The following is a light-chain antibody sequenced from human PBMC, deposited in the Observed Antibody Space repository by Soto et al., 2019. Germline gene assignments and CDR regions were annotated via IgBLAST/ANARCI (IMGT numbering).Light chain of an antibody. CDR1: QNIDIY. V-gene: IGKV1-39*01. Sequence: QLTQSPSYMSASVGDRVTLTCRASQNIDIYVSWYQQKPGKAPKLLISAASTLQSGVPSRFSGSRSGTDFTLTISGLQPEDFASYYCQQTYSTPPCNFGQGTRLEIK. J-gene: IGKJ5*01. CDR2: AAS. CDR3: QQTYSTPPCN.